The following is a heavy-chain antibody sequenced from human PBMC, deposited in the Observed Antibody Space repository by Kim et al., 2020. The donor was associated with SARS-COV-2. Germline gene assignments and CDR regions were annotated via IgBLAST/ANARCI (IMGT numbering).Heavy chain of an antibody. CDR1: GFTFDNYA. D-gene: IGHD6-19*01. J-gene: IGHJ6*01. Sequence: GGSLRLSCAASGFTFDNYAITWVRQAPGKGLEWVSSISASGGYTYYADSVQGRFTISRDNSKNTLYLQMNSLRADDTPLYYCAKASVAGGYCSYGLDVWG. CDR2: ISASGGYT. CDR3: AKASVAGGYCSYGLDV. V-gene: IGHV3-23*01.